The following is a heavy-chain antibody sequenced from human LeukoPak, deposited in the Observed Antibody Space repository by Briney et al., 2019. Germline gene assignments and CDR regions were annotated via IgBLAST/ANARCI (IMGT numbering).Heavy chain of an antibody. D-gene: IGHD4-17*01. Sequence: GESLKISCKGSGYSFTSYWIGWVRQMPGKGLEWMGIIYPGDSDTRYSPSFQGQVTISADKSISTAYLQWSSLKASDTAIYYCARVPSTVSHTVDYWGQGTLVTVSS. J-gene: IGHJ4*02. V-gene: IGHV5-51*01. CDR3: ARVPSTVSHTVDY. CDR1: GYSFTSYW. CDR2: IYPGDSDT.